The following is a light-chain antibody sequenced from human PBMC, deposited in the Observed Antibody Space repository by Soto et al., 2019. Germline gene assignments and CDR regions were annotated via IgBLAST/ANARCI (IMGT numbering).Light chain of an antibody. J-gene: IGLJ3*02. Sequence: QAVVTQEPSFSVSPGRTVTLTCGLSSGSVSTSYYPSWYQQTPGQAPRTPIYNTNTRSSGVPDRFSGSILGNKAALTITGAQADDESDYYCVLYMGSGVWVFGGGTKLTVL. CDR1: SGSVSTSYY. CDR2: NTN. V-gene: IGLV8-61*01. CDR3: VLYMGSGVWV.